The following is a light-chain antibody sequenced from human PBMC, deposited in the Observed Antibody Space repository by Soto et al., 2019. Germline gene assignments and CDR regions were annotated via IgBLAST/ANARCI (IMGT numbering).Light chain of an antibody. V-gene: IGKV3-15*01. CDR2: GAS. J-gene: IGKJ1*01. CDR1: QSVSSN. CDR3: QQYNNFWT. Sequence: EIVMTQSPSTLSVSPGERATLSCRASQSVSSNLAWYQQKPGQAPRLLIYGASTRATGIPARFSGSGSGTEFTLTISSLQYEDFAVYYCQQYNNFWTFGQGTKVDI.